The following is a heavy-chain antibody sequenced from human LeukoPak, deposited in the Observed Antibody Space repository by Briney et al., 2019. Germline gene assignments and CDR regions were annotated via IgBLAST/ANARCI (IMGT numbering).Heavy chain of an antibody. CDR3: AAQNYVWGSYRQPFDY. V-gene: IGHV4-34*01. D-gene: IGHD3-16*02. Sequence: SETLSLTCTVYGGSFSGYYWSWIRQPPGKGLEWIGEINHSGSTNYNPSLKSRVTISVDTSKNQFSLKLSSVTAADTAVYYCAAQNYVWGSYRQPFDYWGQGTLVTVSS. CDR2: INHSGST. J-gene: IGHJ4*02. CDR1: GGSFSGYY.